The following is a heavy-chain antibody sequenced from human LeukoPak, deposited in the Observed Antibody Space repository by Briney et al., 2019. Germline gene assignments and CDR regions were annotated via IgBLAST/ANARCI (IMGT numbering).Heavy chain of an antibody. J-gene: IGHJ4*02. Sequence: GGSLRLSCAASGFTFSSYAMSWVRQAPGKGLEWVSDVSGSGGSTYYADSVKGRFTISRDNSKNTLYLQMNSLRAEDTAVYYCAKSAAAAGRTYFDSWGQGTLVTVPT. CDR3: AKSAAAAGRTYFDS. CDR1: GFTFSSYA. CDR2: VSGSGGST. V-gene: IGHV3-23*01. D-gene: IGHD6-13*01.